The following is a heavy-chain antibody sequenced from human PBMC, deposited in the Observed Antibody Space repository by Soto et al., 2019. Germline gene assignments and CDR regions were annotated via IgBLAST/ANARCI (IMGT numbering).Heavy chain of an antibody. V-gene: IGHV4-59*08. CDR3: ARSAPGEDFAY. J-gene: IGHJ4*01. CDR1: GGSISSYY. Sequence: QVQLQESGPGLVKPSETLSLTCTVSGGSISSYYWSWIRQPPGKGLEWIGCIYYSRRTNYNPSLKSRVTLPVDTSKHHFSLKLSSVTAADTAVYYCARSAPGEDFAYWGHGTLVTVSS. D-gene: IGHD3-10*01. CDR2: IYYSRRT.